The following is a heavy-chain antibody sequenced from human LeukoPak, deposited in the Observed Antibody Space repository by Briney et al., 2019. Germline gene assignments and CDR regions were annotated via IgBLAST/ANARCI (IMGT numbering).Heavy chain of an antibody. CDR1: GYTFTDYY. J-gene: IGHJ5*02. CDR3: ARGTQA. Sequence: ASVKVSCKASGYTFTDYYIHWVRQAPGQGLEWMGWINPKSGDTNYAQRLQGRVTMTRDTSISAAYMEVSGLKSDDTAVYYCARGTQAWGRGTLVTVSS. D-gene: IGHD3-10*01. V-gene: IGHV1-2*02. CDR2: INPKSGDT.